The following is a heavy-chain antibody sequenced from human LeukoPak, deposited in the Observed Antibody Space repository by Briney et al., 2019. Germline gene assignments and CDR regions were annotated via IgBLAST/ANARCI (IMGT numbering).Heavy chain of an antibody. Sequence: SETLSLTCAVYGVSFSGYYWSWIRQPPGKGLEWIGEINRSGSTNYNPSLKSRVTISVDTSKNQFSLKLSSVTAADTAVYYCARGRKYQLLPYYYYYMDVWGKGTTVTVSS. D-gene: IGHD2-2*01. CDR1: GVSFSGYY. CDR2: INRSGST. V-gene: IGHV4-34*01. CDR3: ARGRKYQLLPYYYYYMDV. J-gene: IGHJ6*03.